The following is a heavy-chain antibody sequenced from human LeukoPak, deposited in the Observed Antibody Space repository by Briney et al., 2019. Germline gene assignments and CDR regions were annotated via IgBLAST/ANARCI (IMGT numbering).Heavy chain of an antibody. CDR1: GGTFSSYA. CDR2: IIPIFGTA. Sequence: SVKVSCKASGGTFSSYAISWVRQAPGQGLEWMGGIIPIFGTANCAQKFQGRVTITTDESTSTAYMELSSLRSEDTAVYYCAIGRYIAVAGAEYFQHWGQGTLVTVSS. D-gene: IGHD6-19*01. CDR3: AIGRYIAVAGAEYFQH. J-gene: IGHJ1*01. V-gene: IGHV1-69*05.